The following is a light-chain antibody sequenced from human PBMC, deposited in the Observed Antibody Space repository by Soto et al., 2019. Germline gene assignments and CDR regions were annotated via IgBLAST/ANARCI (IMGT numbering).Light chain of an antibody. CDR3: QQYDNWPRT. J-gene: IGKJ1*01. V-gene: IGKV3-15*01. CDR2: GAS. CDR1: QRVGIN. Sequence: EIVMTQSPASLSVSPGETATLSCRASQRVGINLAWYQQKPGQAPRLLIYGASTRATGSPAWFSGSGSGTDFSLTISSLQSEDFAFFYCQQYDNWPRTFGQGTKVEIK.